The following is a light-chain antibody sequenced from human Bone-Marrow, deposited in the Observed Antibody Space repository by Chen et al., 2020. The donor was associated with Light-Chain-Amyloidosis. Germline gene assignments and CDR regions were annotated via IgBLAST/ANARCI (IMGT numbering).Light chain of an antibody. CDR1: IDDVGGYDY. Sequence: QSALTQPRSVSGSPGQSVTISCTGTIDDVGGYDYVSWYQQHPGKAPKLMISNVSERPSGVPDHFSGSKSGTTASLTISGLQAEDEADYYCCSYAGSYSYVFGIGTKVTVL. CDR3: CSYAGSYSYV. V-gene: IGLV2-11*01. J-gene: IGLJ1*01. CDR2: NVS.